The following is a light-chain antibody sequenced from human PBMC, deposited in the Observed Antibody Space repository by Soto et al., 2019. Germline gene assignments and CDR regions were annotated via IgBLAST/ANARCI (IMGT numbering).Light chain of an antibody. CDR2: DAS. J-gene: IGKJ4*01. CDR1: QSISEF. Sequence: VELTQSPATLSLSAGERATLSCSASQSISEFLAWYQQKPGQAPRLLIYDASNRATGTPARFSGSGSGTDFTLTISSLEAEDFALYYCQQRSKWPVTFGGGTKVDI. V-gene: IGKV3-11*01. CDR3: QQRSKWPVT.